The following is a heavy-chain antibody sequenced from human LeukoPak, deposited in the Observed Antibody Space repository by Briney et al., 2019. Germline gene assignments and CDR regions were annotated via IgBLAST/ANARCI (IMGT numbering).Heavy chain of an antibody. CDR2: IYSGGST. CDR1: GFTVSSNY. Sequence: GGSLRLSCAASGFTVSSNYMSWVRQAPGKGLEWVSVIYSGGSTYYADSVKGRFTISRDNSKNTLYLQMNSLRAEDTAVYYCARVSGSGSYYFYYYFDCWGQGTLVTVSS. V-gene: IGHV3-53*01. J-gene: IGHJ4*02. D-gene: IGHD3-10*01. CDR3: ARVSGSGSYYFYYYFDC.